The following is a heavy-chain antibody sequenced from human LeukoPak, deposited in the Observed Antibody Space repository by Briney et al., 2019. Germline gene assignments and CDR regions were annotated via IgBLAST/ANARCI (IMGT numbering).Heavy chain of an antibody. Sequence: SETLSLTCTVSGGSISSYYWSWIRQSAKKGLEWIGRIYISGNTNYNPSLKSRVTISVDTSKNQFSLKLSSVTAADTAVYYCARGLATQSNWFDPWGQGTLVTVSS. CDR2: IYISGNT. J-gene: IGHJ5*02. CDR3: ARGLATQSNWFDP. D-gene: IGHD6-13*01. CDR1: GGSISSYY. V-gene: IGHV4-4*07.